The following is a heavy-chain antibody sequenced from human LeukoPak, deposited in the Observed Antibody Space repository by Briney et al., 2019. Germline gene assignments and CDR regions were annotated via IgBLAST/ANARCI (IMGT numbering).Heavy chain of an antibody. D-gene: IGHD5-18*01. CDR2: MSSRSSYT. V-gene: IGHV3-11*06. Sequence: GGSLRLSCAASGFTFSDYQMSWIRQAPGKGLEWVSYMSSRSSYTYYADSVKGRFTISRDNAKNSLYLQMNGLRPEDTAVYYCARDGYGLDTPMVSTNFDYWGQGTLVTVSS. J-gene: IGHJ4*02. CDR3: ARDGYGLDTPMVSTNFDY. CDR1: GFTFSDYQ.